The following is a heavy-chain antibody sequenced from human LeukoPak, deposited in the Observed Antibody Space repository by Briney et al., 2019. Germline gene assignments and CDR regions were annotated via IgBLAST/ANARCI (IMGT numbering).Heavy chain of an antibody. CDR3: ARVDFWSGYYWFDP. CDR1: GGSISSSSYY. CDR2: IYYSGST. J-gene: IGHJ5*02. Sequence: PSQTLSLTCTVSGGSISSSSYYWGWIRQPPGKGLEWIGSIYYSGSTYYNLSLKSRVTISVDTSKNQFSLKLSSVTAADTAVYYCARVDFWSGYYWFDPWGQGTLVTVSS. D-gene: IGHD3-3*01. V-gene: IGHV4-39*07.